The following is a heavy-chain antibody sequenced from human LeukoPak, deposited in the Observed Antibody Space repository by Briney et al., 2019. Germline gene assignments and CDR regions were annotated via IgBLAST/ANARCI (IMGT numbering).Heavy chain of an antibody. D-gene: IGHD3-3*01. V-gene: IGHV4-34*09. CDR1: GGSFSGYY. CDR3: ARVTSYYDFWRGYSESNNWFDP. J-gene: IGHJ5*02. CDR2: IYYSGST. Sequence: SETLSLTCAVYGGSFSGYYWSWIRQPPGKGLEWIGYIYYSGSTYYNPSLKSRVTISLDTSKNQFSLKLSSVTAADTAVYYCARVTSYYDFWRGYSESNNWFDPWGQGTLVTVSS.